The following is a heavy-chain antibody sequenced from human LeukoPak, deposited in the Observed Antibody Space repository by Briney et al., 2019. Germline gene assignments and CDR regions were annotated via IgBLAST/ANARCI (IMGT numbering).Heavy chain of an antibody. J-gene: IGHJ4*02. CDR3: AKDWANGGGDCYSEVDY. V-gene: IGHV3-23*01. D-gene: IGHD2-21*02. Sequence: GGSLSLSCAASGFTISSYAMSWVRQPPGKGLEWVSAISDSGDTKYYGDSVKGRFTISRDNSKNTLYLQMNSLRAEDTAVYYCAKDWANGGGDCYSEVDYWGQGTLVTVSS. CDR1: GFTISSYA. CDR2: ISDSGDTK.